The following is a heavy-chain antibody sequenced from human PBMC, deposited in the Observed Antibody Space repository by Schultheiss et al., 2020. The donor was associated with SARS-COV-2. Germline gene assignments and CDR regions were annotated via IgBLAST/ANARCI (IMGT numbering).Heavy chain of an antibody. V-gene: IGHV4-59*12. CDR2: IYYSGST. Sequence: SETLSLTCTVSGGSISSYYWSWIRQPPGKGLEWIGYIYYSGSTYYNPSLKSRVTISVDTSQKQFSLKLYSVTAADTAIYYCARSKYGRKGSQFDPWGQGTLVTVSS. D-gene: IGHD2-8*01. J-gene: IGHJ5*02. CDR3: ARSKYGRKGSQFDP. CDR1: GGSISSYY.